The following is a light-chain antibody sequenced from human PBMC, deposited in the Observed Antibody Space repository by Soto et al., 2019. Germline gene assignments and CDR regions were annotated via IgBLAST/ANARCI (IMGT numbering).Light chain of an antibody. Sequence: QSVLTQPPSVSGAPGQRVTISCTESSSNIGAGYDVHWYQQLPGTAPKLLIYGNSNRPSGVPDRFSGSKSGTSATLAITGLQAEDEADYYCQSSDSSLSGWVFGAGTKLTVL. CDR1: SSNIGAGYD. CDR3: QSSDSSLSGWV. CDR2: GNS. J-gene: IGLJ3*02. V-gene: IGLV1-40*01.